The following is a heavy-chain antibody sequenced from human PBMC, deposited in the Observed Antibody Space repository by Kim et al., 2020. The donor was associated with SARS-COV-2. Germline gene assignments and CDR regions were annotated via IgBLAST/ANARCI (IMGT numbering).Heavy chain of an antibody. CDR3: AKDRSSGPDFDY. CDR2: ISYDGSNK. CDR1: GFTFSSYG. D-gene: IGHD6-19*01. J-gene: IGHJ4*02. V-gene: IGHV3-30*18. Sequence: GGSLRLSCAASGFTFSSYGMHWVRQAPGKGLEWVAVISYDGSNKYYADSVKGRFTISRDNSKNTLYLQMNSLRAEDTAVYYCAKDRSSGPDFDYWGQGTLVTVSS.